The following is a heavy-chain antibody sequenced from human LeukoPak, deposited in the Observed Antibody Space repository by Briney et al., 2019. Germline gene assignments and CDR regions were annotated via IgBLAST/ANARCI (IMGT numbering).Heavy chain of an antibody. Sequence: SETLSLTCTVSGGSISSGGYYWGWIRQPPGKGLEWIGSIYYSGSTYYNPSLKSRVTISVDTSKNQFSLKLSSVTAADTAVYYCARLITSYDILTGSGNPVDYWGQGTLVTVSS. CDR3: ARLITSYDILTGSGNPVDY. CDR1: GGSISSGGYY. J-gene: IGHJ4*02. CDR2: IYYSGST. D-gene: IGHD3-9*01. V-gene: IGHV4-39*07.